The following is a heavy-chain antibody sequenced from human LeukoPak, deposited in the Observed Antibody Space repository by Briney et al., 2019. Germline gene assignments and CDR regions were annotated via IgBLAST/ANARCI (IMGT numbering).Heavy chain of an antibody. CDR2: ISWNSGSI. D-gene: IGHD5-12*01. V-gene: IGHV3-9*01. CDR1: GFTFDDYA. Sequence: GGSLRLSCAASGFTFDDYAMHWVRQAPGKGLEWVSGISWNSGSIGYADSVKGRFTISRDNAKNSLYLQMNSLRAEDTALYYCAKDPSSGYDFQHFDYWGQGTLVTVSS. CDR3: AKDPSSGYDFQHFDY. J-gene: IGHJ4*02.